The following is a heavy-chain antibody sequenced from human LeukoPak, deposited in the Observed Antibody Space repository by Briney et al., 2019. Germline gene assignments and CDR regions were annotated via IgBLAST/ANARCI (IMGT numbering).Heavy chain of an antibody. CDR3: ARDGNWEYYYYYMDV. CDR1: GFTFSSYS. V-gene: IGHV3-21*01. Sequence: GGSLRLSCAASGFTFSSYSMNWVRQAPGKGLEWVSSISSSSSYIYYADSVKGRFTISRDNAKNTLYLQMNSLRAEDTAVYYCARDGNWEYYYYYMDVWGKGTTVTVSS. CDR2: ISSSSSYI. D-gene: IGHD7-27*01. J-gene: IGHJ6*03.